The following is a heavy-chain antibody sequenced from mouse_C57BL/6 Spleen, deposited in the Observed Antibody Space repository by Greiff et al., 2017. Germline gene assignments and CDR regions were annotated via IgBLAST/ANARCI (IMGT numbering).Heavy chain of an antibody. Sequence: EVNLVESGGGLVQPGESLKLSCESNEYEFPSHDMSWVRKTPEKRLELVAAINSDGGSTYYPDTMERRFIISRDNTKTTLYLQMSSLRSEDTAVYYCARHYYGSSLSYWYFDVWGTGTTVTVSS. V-gene: IGHV5-2*01. J-gene: IGHJ1*03. CDR1: EYEFPSHD. D-gene: IGHD1-1*01. CDR2: INSDGGST. CDR3: ARHYYGSSLSYWYFDV.